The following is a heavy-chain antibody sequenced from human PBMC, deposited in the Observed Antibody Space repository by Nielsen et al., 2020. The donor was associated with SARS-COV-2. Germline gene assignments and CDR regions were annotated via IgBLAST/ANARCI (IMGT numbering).Heavy chain of an antibody. CDR2: ISYDGSNK. V-gene: IGHV3-30-3*01. J-gene: IGHJ4*02. D-gene: IGHD4/OR15-4a*01. Sequence: GGSLRLSCAASGFTFDDYAMHWVRQAPGKGLEWVAVISYDGSNKYYADSVKGRFTISRDNSKNTLYLQMNSLRAEDTAVYYCARGPYGGYFDYWGQGTLVTVSS. CDR1: GFTFDDYA. CDR3: ARGPYGGYFDY.